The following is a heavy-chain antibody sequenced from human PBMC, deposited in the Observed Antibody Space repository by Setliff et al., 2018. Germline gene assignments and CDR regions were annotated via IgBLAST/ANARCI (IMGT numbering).Heavy chain of an antibody. CDR3: VRSSAPQVVLAADFDF. CDR2: ISAYNGNT. Sequence: ASVKVSCKASGYSFSDYGISWVRQAPGQGLEWMGWISAYNGNTKYAQKLQGRVTMATDISTSTAYMELRSLRSDDTAVYYCVRSSAPQVVLAADFDFWVQGTPVTVSS. J-gene: IGHJ4*02. CDR1: GYSFSDYG. V-gene: IGHV1-18*01. D-gene: IGHD6-19*01.